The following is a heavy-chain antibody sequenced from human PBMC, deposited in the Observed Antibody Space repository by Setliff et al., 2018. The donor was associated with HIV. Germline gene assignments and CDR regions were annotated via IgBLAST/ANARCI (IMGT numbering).Heavy chain of an antibody. J-gene: IGHJ6*02. CDR1: GYSISSGYY. Sequence: SETLSLTCPVSGYSISSGYYWGWSRQPPGRGLEWIGAIHHSGNTYYNTSLKSRVTISVDTSKNLFSLKVNSVTAADTAVYYCARHDITLVRGLVWGQGTTVTVSS. CDR2: IHHSGNT. D-gene: IGHD3-10*01. CDR3: ARHDITLVRGLV. V-gene: IGHV4-38-2*01.